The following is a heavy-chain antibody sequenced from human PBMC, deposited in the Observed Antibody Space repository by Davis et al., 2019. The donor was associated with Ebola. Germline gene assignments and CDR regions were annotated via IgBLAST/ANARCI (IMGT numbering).Heavy chain of an antibody. CDR2: VILKSGAT. Sequence: ASVKVSCKASGYTFIDYNIHWMRHAPGQGLEWLGRVILKSGATNYAQKFQGRVTMTRDTSISTVYMELSSLRYDDTADYYCARGHNYAHEYWGQGTLVTVSS. CDR1: GYTFIDYN. CDR3: ARGHNYAHEY. J-gene: IGHJ4*02. V-gene: IGHV1-2*06. D-gene: IGHD4-11*01.